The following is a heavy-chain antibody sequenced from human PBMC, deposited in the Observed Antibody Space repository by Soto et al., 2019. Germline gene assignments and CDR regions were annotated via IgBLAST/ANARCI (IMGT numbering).Heavy chain of an antibody. CDR3: ARVSVDVPE. J-gene: IGHJ4*02. V-gene: IGHV1-2*02. Sequence: QLQLVQSGAQVTKPGASVKVSCRISGPTFITYFIHPVRQAPGQGLEWMGWIDPKSGGTTYEQKFRGRVTMTRDTSINTAYMDLNTLTSDDTAMYYSARVSVDVPEWGQGTLITVSS. CDR1: GPTFITYF. CDR2: IDPKSGGT. D-gene: IGHD5-12*01.